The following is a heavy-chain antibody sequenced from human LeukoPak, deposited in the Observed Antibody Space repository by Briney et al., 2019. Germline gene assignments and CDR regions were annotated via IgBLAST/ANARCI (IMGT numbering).Heavy chain of an antibody. CDR2: INSGGSAI. J-gene: IGHJ4*02. CDR1: GFTFNSYE. CDR3: ARGGSYVHY. Sequence: GGSLRLSCAASGFTFNSYEMNWVRQAPGKGLEWVSYINSGGSAIYYADSVKGRFTISRDNAKNSLYLQMNSRRADDTAVYYCARGGSYVHYWGQGTLVTVSS. V-gene: IGHV3-48*03. D-gene: IGHD1-26*01.